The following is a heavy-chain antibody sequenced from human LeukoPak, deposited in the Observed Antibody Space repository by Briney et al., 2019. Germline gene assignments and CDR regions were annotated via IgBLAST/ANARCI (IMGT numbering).Heavy chain of an antibody. CDR3: AREQRFLEWLSNGPYYFDY. J-gene: IGHJ4*02. CDR2: ISYDGSNK. D-gene: IGHD3-3*01. CDR1: GFTFSSYA. Sequence: PGRSLRLSCAASGFTFSSYAMHWVRQAPGKGLEWVAVISYDGSNKYYADSVKGRFTISRDNSKNTLYLQMNSLRAEDTAVYYCAREQRFLEWLSNGPYYFDYWGQGTLVTVSS. V-gene: IGHV3-30-3*01.